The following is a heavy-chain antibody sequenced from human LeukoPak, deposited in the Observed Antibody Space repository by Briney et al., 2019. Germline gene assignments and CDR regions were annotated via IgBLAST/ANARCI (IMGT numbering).Heavy chain of an antibody. D-gene: IGHD3-22*01. CDR2: ISGSGGGT. Sequence: GGSLRLSCAASGFTFSSYAMNWVRQAPGKGLDWVSAISGSGGGTHYADSVKGRFTISRDNSKNTLYLQMNSLRPEDTAVYYCAKEVVVVITTPTEAGFDYWGQGTLVTVSS. V-gene: IGHV3-23*01. J-gene: IGHJ4*02. CDR1: GFTFSSYA. CDR3: AKEVVVVITTPTEAGFDY.